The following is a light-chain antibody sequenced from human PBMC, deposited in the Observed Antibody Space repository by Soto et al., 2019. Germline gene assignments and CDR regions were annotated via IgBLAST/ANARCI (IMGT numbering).Light chain of an antibody. CDR2: GAS. CDR1: QSASSSS. V-gene: IGKV3D-7*01. Sequence: PGERATLSCRASQSASSSSLTWFQQKPGQAPRLLIYGASTRATSISARFSGSGSGTDFTLTISSLQPEDFAVYNCQQGCDLPYTFGQGTKLEIK. CDR3: QQGCDLPYT. J-gene: IGKJ2*01.